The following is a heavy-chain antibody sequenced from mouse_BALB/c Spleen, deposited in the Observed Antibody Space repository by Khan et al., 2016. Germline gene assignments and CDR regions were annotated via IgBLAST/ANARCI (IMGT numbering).Heavy chain of an antibody. CDR2: ISSESTTI. J-gene: IGHJ4*01. V-gene: IGHV5-17*02. D-gene: IGHD2-4*01. CDR1: GFTFSYFG. CDR3: APSDYDYAMYY. Sequence: EVELVESGGGLVQTGGSRKLSCAASGFTFSYFGMHWIRQAPEKGLEWVAYISSESTTIYYADTVRGRFTISRGNPKNTRFLQMTSLRSEDTAMYYCAPSDYDYAMYYWVHGTSVTVSS.